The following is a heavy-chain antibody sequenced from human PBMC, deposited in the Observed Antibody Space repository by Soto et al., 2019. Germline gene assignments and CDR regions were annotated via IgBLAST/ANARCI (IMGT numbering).Heavy chain of an antibody. J-gene: IGHJ4*02. CDR2: INPTSGNT. V-gene: IGHV1-46*01. CDR1: GYTFTNYY. CDR3: ARAGIIAAAVGYGYFDY. Sequence: ASVKVSCKASGYTFTNYYIHWVRQAPGQGLEWMGIINPTSGNTNYAQKFQGRVTMTIDTSTSTAYMELRSLRSDDTAVYYCARAGIIAAAVGYGYFDYWGQGTLVTVSS. D-gene: IGHD6-13*01.